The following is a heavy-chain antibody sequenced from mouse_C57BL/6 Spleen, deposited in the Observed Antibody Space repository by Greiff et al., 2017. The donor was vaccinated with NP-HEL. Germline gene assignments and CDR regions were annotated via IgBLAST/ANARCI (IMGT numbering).Heavy chain of an antibody. Sequence: DVQLQESGPGLVKPSQSLSLTCSVTGYSITSGYYWNWIRQFPGNKLEWMGYISYDGSNNYNPSLKNRISITRDTSKNQFFLKLNSVTTEDTATYYCARDRYGYDGAWFAYWGQGTLVTVSA. CDR2: ISYDGSN. CDR3: ARDRYGYDGAWFAY. CDR1: GYSITSGYY. V-gene: IGHV3-6*01. J-gene: IGHJ3*01. D-gene: IGHD2-2*01.